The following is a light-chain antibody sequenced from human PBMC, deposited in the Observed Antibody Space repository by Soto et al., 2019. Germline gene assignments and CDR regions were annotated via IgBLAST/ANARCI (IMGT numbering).Light chain of an antibody. Sequence: IHMTHSPSSLSASLGDIVTITCRASQGISNYLAWYQQKPGKVPKLLIYAASTLQSGVPSRFSGSGSGTKFTLTISSLQPDDFATYYCQQYNGYSRTFGQGTKVDIK. CDR3: QQYNGYSRT. V-gene: IGKV1-27*01. CDR2: AAS. J-gene: IGKJ1*01. CDR1: QGISNY.